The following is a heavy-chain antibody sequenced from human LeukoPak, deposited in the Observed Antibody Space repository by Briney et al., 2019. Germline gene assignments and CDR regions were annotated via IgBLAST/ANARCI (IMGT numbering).Heavy chain of an antibody. V-gene: IGHV3-53*01. CDR1: GFTVSSNY. CDR3: ASSYDILTGYSPYYYYMDV. J-gene: IGHJ6*03. CDR2: IYSGGST. Sequence: GGSLRLSCAASGFTVSSNYMSWVRQAPGKGLEWVSVIYSGGSTYYADSVRGRFTISRDNSKNTLYLQMNSLRAEDTAVYYCASSYDILTGYSPYYYYMDVWGKGTTVTVSS. D-gene: IGHD3-9*01.